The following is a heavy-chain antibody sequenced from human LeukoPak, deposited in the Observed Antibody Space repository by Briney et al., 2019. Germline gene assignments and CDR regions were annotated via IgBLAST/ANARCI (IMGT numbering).Heavy chain of an antibody. D-gene: IGHD4-11*01. J-gene: IGHJ4*02. CDR2: ISGSSRST. CDR1: GFTFRNFW. Sequence: GGSLRLPCAASGFTFRNFWMSWVRQAPGKGLEWVSTISGSSRSTYHAESVKGRFTISRDNSKNTLFLQMNSLRAEDTAVYYCGKDSRPSVTTFRSRWTDSWGRGTLVTVSS. V-gene: IGHV3-23*01. CDR3: GKDSRPSVTTFRSRWTDS.